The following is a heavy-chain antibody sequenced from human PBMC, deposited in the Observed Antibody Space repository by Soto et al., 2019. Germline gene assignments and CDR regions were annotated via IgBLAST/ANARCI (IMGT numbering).Heavy chain of an antibody. D-gene: IGHD3-22*01. CDR2: ISSNGGNT. Sequence: GGSLRLSCSASGFTFGGYAVHWVRQAPGKGLEYVSAISSNGGNTYYADSVKGRFTISRDNSKNTLYLQMSRLRAEETAVYYCVKEGYYYDSSGYYYGWFDPWGQGTLVTVSS. CDR3: VKEGYYYDSSGYYYGWFDP. CDR1: GFTFGGYA. J-gene: IGHJ5*02. V-gene: IGHV3-64D*06.